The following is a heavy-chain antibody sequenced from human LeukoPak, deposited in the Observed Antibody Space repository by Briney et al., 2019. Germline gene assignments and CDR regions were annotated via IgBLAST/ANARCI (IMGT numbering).Heavy chain of an antibody. CDR3: ARDREGSSSWDY. J-gene: IGHJ4*02. D-gene: IGHD6-13*01. V-gene: IGHV3-53*01. CDR1: GFTVSTNY. Sequence: GGSLRLSCAASGFTVSTNYMSWVRQAPGKGLEWVSTIYSGGSTYYADSVKGRFTISRDNSKNTLYLQMNSLRAEDTAVYYCARDREGSSSWDYWGQGTLVAVSS. CDR2: IYSGGST.